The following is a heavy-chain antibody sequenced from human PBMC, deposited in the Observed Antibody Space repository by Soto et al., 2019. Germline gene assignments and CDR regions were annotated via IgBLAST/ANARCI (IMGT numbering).Heavy chain of an antibody. V-gene: IGHV4-30-2*01. J-gene: IGHJ4*02. Sequence: QLQLQESGSGLVKPSQTLSLTCAVSGGSISSGGYSWSWIRQPPGKGLEWIGDIYHSGSTYYNPSLKSRVTISVDRAKNQFSLKLSSVTAAETAVYYCARGGVDYYDSSGYSFSPYYFDSWGQGTLVTVSS. CDR3: ARGGVDYYDSSGYSFSPYYFDS. D-gene: IGHD3-22*01. CDR2: IYHSGST. CDR1: GGSISSGGYS.